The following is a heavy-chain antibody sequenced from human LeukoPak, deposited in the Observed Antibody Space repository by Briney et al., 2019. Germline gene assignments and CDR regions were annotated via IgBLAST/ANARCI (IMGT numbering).Heavy chain of an antibody. J-gene: IGHJ4*02. CDR2: INPSGGST. D-gene: IGHD2-15*01. V-gene: IGHV1-46*01. CDR1: GYTFTSYY. Sequence: ASVKVSCKASGYTFTSYYMHWVRQAPGQGLEWMGIINPSGGSTSYAQKFQGGVTMTRDTSTNTVYMELSSLRSEDTAVYFCARATHSDYYFNYWGQGTLVTVSS. CDR3: ARATHSDYYFNY.